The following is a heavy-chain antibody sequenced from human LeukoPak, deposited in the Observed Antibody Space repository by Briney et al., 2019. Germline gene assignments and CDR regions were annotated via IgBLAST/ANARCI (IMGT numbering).Heavy chain of an antibody. Sequence: GASVKLSCKASGYTFTSYAMHWVRQAPGQRLEWMGWINAGNGNRKYSQKFRGRVTITRDTSASTAYMELSSLRSEDTAVYYCARDSERELYSSSWPNWFDPWGQGTLVTVSS. D-gene: IGHD6-13*01. CDR2: INAGNGNR. J-gene: IGHJ5*02. V-gene: IGHV1-3*01. CDR3: ARDSERELYSSSWPNWFDP. CDR1: GYTFTSYA.